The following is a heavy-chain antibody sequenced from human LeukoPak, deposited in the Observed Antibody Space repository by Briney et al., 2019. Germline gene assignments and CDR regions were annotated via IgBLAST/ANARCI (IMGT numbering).Heavy chain of an antibody. CDR1: GGTFSSYA. V-gene: IGHV1-69*06. D-gene: IGHD1-14*01. J-gene: IGHJ5*02. CDR2: IIPIFGTA. Sequence: GASVKVSCKASGGTFSSYAISWVRQAPGQGLEWMGGIIPIFGTANYAQKFQGRVTITADKSTSTAYMELSSLRSEDTAVYYCAREGRTGFWFDPWGQGTLVTVSS. CDR3: AREGRTGFWFDP.